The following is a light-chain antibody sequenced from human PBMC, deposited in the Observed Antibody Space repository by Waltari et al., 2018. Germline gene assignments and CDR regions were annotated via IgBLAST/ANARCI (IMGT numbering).Light chain of an antibody. CDR1: QSVGTY. Sequence: EIVLTQSPATLSLSPGERATLSCSASQSVGTYLAWYQQKPGQAPRRLISDAAYRASGIPARFSGSGSGTDFTLTISSLEPEDFAIYYCQQRTDWPPLTFGGGTKVEIK. CDR2: DAA. J-gene: IGKJ4*01. CDR3: QQRTDWPPLT. V-gene: IGKV3-11*01.